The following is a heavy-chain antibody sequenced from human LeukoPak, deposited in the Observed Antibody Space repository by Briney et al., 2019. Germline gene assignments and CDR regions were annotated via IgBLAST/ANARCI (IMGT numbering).Heavy chain of an antibody. Sequence: GGSLRLSYAASGFTFSSYEMNWVRQAPGKGLEWVSYISSSGSTIYYADSVKGRFTISRDNAKNSLYLQMNSLRAEETAVYYCAELGITMIGGVWGKGTTVTISS. V-gene: IGHV3-48*03. CDR1: GFTFSSYE. CDR3: AELGITMIGGV. D-gene: IGHD3-10*02. J-gene: IGHJ6*04. CDR2: ISSSGSTI.